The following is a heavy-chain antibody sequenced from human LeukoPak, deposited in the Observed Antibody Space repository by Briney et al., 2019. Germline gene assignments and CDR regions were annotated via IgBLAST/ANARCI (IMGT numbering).Heavy chain of an antibody. J-gene: IGHJ6*02. CDR2: ITDSGSTI. D-gene: IGHD1-26*01. CDR3: ARSIGWASGGVDV. Sequence: GGSLRLSCAASGFTFRDYNMNWVRQAPGKGLEWVSYITDSGSTIHYADSVNGRFTISRDNAKNSLYLQMNSLRAEDSAVYYCARSIGWASGGVDVWGRGTTVTVSS. CDR1: GFTFRDYN. V-gene: IGHV3-11*01.